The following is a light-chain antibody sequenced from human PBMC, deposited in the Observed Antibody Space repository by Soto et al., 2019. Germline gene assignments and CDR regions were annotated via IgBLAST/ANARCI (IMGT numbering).Light chain of an antibody. J-gene: IGLJ1*01. Sequence: QCVLTRPASVSGAAGEAITISCTGTSSDVGGYNYVSWYQQHPGKAPKLMIYDVSNRPSGVSNRFSGSKSGNTASLTISGLQAEDEADYYCSSYTSSTLYVFGTGTKVTVL. CDR3: SSYTSSTLYV. CDR1: SSDVGGYNY. CDR2: DVS. V-gene: IGLV2-14*01.